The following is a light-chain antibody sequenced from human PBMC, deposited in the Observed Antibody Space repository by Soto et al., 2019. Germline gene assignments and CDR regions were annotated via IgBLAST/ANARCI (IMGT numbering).Light chain of an antibody. CDR1: QSVNNNY. CDR3: QQYDNKPWT. V-gene: IGKV3-20*01. CDR2: GAS. J-gene: IGKJ1*01. Sequence: EIVLTQSPGTLSLFPGGRATLSCRASQSVNNNYLAWYQQKPGQAPRLLLYGASNRATGIPDRFSGSGSGTDFTLTISRLSPEDFAVFSWQQYDNKPWTFGQGTEVEVK.